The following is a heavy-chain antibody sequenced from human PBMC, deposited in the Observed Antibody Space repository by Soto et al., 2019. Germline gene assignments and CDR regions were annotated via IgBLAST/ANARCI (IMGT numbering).Heavy chain of an antibody. D-gene: IGHD3-10*01. V-gene: IGHV4-30-4*01. CDR1: GDSIKRDDYY. CDR3: ARDGGPLYYGMDF. J-gene: IGHJ6*02. CDR2: ILYSGTT. Sequence: QVQLQESGPGLVKPSQTLSLTCTVSGDSIKRDDYYWSWIRQPPGKGLEWIGYILYSGTTYYNPSLKSRLIISLGTSKNQFSLNLTSVTAADTAVYYCARDGGPLYYGMDFWGQGTTVTVSS.